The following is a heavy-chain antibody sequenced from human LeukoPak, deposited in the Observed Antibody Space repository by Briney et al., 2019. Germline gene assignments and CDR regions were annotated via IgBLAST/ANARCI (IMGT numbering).Heavy chain of an antibody. Sequence: GGSLRLSCAVSGITLSNYGMSWVRRAPGKGLEWVAGISDSGGRTNYADPVKGRFTISRDNPKNTLYLQMNSLRVEDTAVYFCAKRGVVIRVILVGFHKEAYYFDSWGQGALVTVSS. J-gene: IGHJ4*02. V-gene: IGHV3-23*01. CDR3: AKRGVVIRVILVGFHKEAYYFDS. D-gene: IGHD3-22*01. CDR2: ISDSGGRT. CDR1: GITLSNYG.